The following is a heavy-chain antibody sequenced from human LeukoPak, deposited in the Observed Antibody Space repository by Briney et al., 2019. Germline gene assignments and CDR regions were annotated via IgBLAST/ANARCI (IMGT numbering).Heavy chain of an antibody. D-gene: IGHD6-19*01. Sequence: GASVKVSCKASGFTFTGCYMHWVRQAPGQGLEWMGWINPNSGDTHYTQNFQGRVTMTRDTSISTAYMELSRLRSDDTAVYFCARGRSGGCYDYWGQGTLVTVSS. CDR3: ARGRSGGCYDY. V-gene: IGHV1-2*02. CDR2: INPNSGDT. CDR1: GFTFTGCY. J-gene: IGHJ4*02.